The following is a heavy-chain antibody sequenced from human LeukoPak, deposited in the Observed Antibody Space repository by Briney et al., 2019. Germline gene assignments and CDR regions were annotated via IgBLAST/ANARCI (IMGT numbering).Heavy chain of an antibody. J-gene: IGHJ4*02. V-gene: IGHV4-39*01. D-gene: IGHD6-19*01. CDR1: GGSITSRDHS. CDR3: ARQVSGLSLYYFDY. CDR2: IYFSGNT. Sequence: PSETLSLTCTVSGGSITSRDHSWGWIRQPPGKRLQWIGSIYFSGNTDYNSSLKSRVTISVDASRNQFSLKLRSLTAADTAVYYCARQVSGLSLYYFDYWGQGTLITVSS.